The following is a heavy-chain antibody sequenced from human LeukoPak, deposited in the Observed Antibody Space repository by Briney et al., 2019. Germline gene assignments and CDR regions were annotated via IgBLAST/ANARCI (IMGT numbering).Heavy chain of an antibody. V-gene: IGHV4-59*01. D-gene: IGHD3-22*01. CDR1: GGSISSYY. CDR2: IYYSEST. Sequence: SETLSLTCTVSGGSISSYYWSWIRQPPGKGLEWIGYIYYSESTNYNPSLKSRVTTSVDTSKNQFSLKLSSVTAADTAVYYCARDRYYYDSSGYYSRGFDYWGQGTLVTVSS. J-gene: IGHJ4*02. CDR3: ARDRYYYDSSGYYSRGFDY.